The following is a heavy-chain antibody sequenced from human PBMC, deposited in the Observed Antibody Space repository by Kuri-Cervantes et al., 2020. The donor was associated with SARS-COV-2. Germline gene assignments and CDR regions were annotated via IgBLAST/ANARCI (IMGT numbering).Heavy chain of an antibody. J-gene: IGHJ6*03. CDR2: IFPGDSDT. V-gene: IGHV5-51*01. CDR3: ARHLTGSYWYYYYMDV. CDR1: GYSFISYW. Sequence: KVSCKGSGYSFISYWIGWVRQMPGKGLEWMGIIFPGDSDTTYSPSFQGQVTISADKSISTAYLQWSSLKAADTAMYYCARHLTGSYWYYYYMDVWGKGTTVTVSS. D-gene: IGHD2-8*02.